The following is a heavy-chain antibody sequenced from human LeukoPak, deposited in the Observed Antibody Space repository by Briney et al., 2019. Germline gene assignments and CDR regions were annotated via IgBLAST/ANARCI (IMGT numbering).Heavy chain of an antibody. D-gene: IGHD6-19*01. CDR1: GGSISGYY. CDR2: IYYTGTT. J-gene: IGHJ4*02. V-gene: IGHV4-59*08. CDR3: ARHCFSSGCLIDY. Sequence: SETLSLTCTVSGGSISGYYWSWIRQPPGKGLEWIGYIYYTGTTNYNPSLKSRVTISVDKSKNQFSLKLNSVTAADSAVYYCARHCFSSGCLIDYWGQGTLVTVSS.